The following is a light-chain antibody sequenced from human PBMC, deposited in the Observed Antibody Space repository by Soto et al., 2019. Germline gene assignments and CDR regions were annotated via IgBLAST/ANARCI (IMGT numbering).Light chain of an antibody. CDR1: QDVGPNY. V-gene: IGKV3-20*01. CDR2: GAS. J-gene: IGKJ2*01. CDR3: QQFINSPYMYI. Sequence: EVALTQSPGTLSLSPGEGATLSCRSSQDVGPNYLAWYQQKPGQAPRLLIFGASSRASGVPGRFSGSGSGTDFTLTISRLEPEDSAVYYCQQFINSPYMYIFGQGTKLEI.